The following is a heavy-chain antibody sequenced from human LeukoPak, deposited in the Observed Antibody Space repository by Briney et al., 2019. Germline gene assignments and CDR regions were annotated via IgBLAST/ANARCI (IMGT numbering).Heavy chain of an antibody. CDR3: ARDKGPDTAMVLFDF. Sequence: GGSLRLSCAASGFTFSSYSMNWVRQAPGKGLEWVSSIGSSSSYIYYRDSVKGRFTISRDNAKNSLFLQMNSLRAEDTAVYYCARDKGPDTAMVLFDFWGQGTLVTVSP. J-gene: IGHJ4*02. D-gene: IGHD5-18*01. CDR2: IGSSSSYI. V-gene: IGHV3-21*01. CDR1: GFTFSSYS.